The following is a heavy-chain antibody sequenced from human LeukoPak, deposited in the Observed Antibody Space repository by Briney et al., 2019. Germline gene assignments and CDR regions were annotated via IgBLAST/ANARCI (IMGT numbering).Heavy chain of an antibody. CDR2: IYHSGST. V-gene: IGHV4-4*02. D-gene: IGHD6-13*01. J-gene: IGHJ5*02. CDR3: ARDGELAAAGWSWFDP. Sequence: SSETLSLTCAVSGGSISSSNWWSWVRQPPGKGLEWIGEIYHSGSTNYNPSLKSRVTISVDKSKNQFSLKLSSVTAADTAVYYCARDGELAAAGWSWFDPWGQGTLVTVSS. CDR1: GGSISSSNW.